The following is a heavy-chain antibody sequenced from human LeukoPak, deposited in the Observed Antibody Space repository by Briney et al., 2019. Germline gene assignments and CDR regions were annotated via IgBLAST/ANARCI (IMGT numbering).Heavy chain of an antibody. Sequence: GGTLRLSCAASGFTFSSYGMSWVRQAPGKGLEWVGRIKSKTDGGTTDYAAPVKGRFTVSRDDSKDTLSLQMNSLKTDDTAVYYCITTDYCSSANCRDYWGQGTLVTVSS. CDR3: ITTDYCSSANCRDY. D-gene: IGHD2-2*01. CDR1: GFTFSSYG. J-gene: IGHJ4*02. V-gene: IGHV3-15*01. CDR2: IKSKTDGGTT.